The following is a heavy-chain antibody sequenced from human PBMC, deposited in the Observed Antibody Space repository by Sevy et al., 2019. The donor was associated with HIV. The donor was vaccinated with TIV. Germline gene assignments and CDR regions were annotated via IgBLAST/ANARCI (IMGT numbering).Heavy chain of an antibody. J-gene: IGHJ6*02. CDR1: GYTFTSYD. Sequence: ASVKVSCKASGYTFTSYDINWVRQATRQGLEWMGWMNPNSGNTGYAQKFQGRVTITRNTSISTAYMELSSLRSEDTAVYYCARGGSGAIYYGMDVWGQGTTVTVSS. CDR3: ARGGSGAIYYGMDV. V-gene: IGHV1-8*03. D-gene: IGHD3-10*01. CDR2: MNPNSGNT.